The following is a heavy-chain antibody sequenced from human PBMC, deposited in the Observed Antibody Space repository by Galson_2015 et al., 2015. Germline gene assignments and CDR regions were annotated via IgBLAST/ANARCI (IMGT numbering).Heavy chain of an antibody. CDR1: GFTFSSFG. CDR2: INASGGAI. Sequence: SLRLSCAASGFTFSSFGMNWVRQAPGKGLEWVSYINASGGAIYYADSVRGRFTISRDNAKNSLNLQMNSLRVEDTAVYYCAREGGEIGELYDYWGQGTPVTVSS. J-gene: IGHJ4*02. CDR3: AREGGEIGELYDY. V-gene: IGHV3-48*03. D-gene: IGHD3-10*01.